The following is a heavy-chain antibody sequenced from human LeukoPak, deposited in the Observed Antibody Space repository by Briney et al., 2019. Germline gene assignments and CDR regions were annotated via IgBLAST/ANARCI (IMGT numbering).Heavy chain of an antibody. J-gene: IGHJ4*02. CDR1: GGTFSSYA. D-gene: IGHD3-3*01. Sequence: GASVKVSCKASGGTFSSYAISWVRQAPGQGLEWMGGIIPIFGTANYAQKFQGRVTITADESTSTAYMELSSLRSEDTAVYYCATDILPNYDFWSGYDYWGQGTLLTVSS. CDR3: ATDILPNYDFWSGYDY. V-gene: IGHV1-69*13. CDR2: IIPIFGTA.